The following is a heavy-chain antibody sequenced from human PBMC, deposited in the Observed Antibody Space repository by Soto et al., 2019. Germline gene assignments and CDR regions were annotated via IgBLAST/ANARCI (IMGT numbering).Heavy chain of an antibody. J-gene: IGHJ4*02. CDR2: ISSTSIHI. V-gene: IGHV3-21*01. CDR3: QREVYAY. CDR1: GFTFSAYT. Sequence: GGSLRLSCAVSGFTFSAYTMSWVRQAPGEGLEWVSSISSTSIHIFYADSVKGRFTISRDNAKSLLYLQMNSLRADDTAVYFCQREVYAYWGQGTQVTGSS. D-gene: IGHD2-8*01.